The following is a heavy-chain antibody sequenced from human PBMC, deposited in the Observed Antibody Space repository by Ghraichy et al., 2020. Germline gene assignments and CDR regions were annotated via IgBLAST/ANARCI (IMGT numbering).Heavy chain of an antibody. J-gene: IGHJ4*02. V-gene: IGHV3-74*01. CDR1: GFTLSSSW. Sequence: GGSLRLSCAASGFTLSSSWMFWVRQAPGKGLVWVAHINSDGRTTIYADSVKGRFTISRDNAKNTLYLQMNSLRAEDTAVYYCATVRGGNTRDLDYWGQGTLVTVSS. CDR3: ATVRGGNTRDLDY. D-gene: IGHD4-23*01. CDR2: INSDGRTT.